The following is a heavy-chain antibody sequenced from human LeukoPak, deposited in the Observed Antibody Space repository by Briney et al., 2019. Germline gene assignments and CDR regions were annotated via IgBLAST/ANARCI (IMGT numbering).Heavy chain of an antibody. V-gene: IGHV4-61*02. CDR1: GGSISSGSHY. CDR2: IYTSGST. CDR3: ARGYYFDY. Sequence: PSQTLSLTCTVSGGSISSGSHYWSWIRQPAGKGLEWIGRIYTSGSTNYNPSLKSRVTISVDTSKNQFSLKLSSVTAADTAVYYCARGYYFDYWGQGTLVTVSS. J-gene: IGHJ4*02.